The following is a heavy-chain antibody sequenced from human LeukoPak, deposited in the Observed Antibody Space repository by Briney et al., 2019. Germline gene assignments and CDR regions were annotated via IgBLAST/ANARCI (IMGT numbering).Heavy chain of an antibody. J-gene: IGHJ4*02. CDR1: GFTFSSYA. D-gene: IGHD3-22*01. CDR2: ISGRGART. CDR3: AKDDLDYYASSGYYPDF. Sequence: GGSLSLSCASSGFTFSSYAMSWVRPPQGTGLEWVSPISGRGARTYYAHSVNGRSPISRDNSKNTLYLQINRLRAEDTAVYYCAKDDLDYYASSGYYPDFWGPGTLVTVSS. V-gene: IGHV3-23*01.